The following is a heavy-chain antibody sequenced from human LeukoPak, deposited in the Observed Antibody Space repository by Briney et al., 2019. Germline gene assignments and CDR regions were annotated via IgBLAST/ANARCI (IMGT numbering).Heavy chain of an antibody. CDR2: IFYTGNA. Sequence: SETLSLTCTVSGYSISSGYYWGWIRQSPGKGLEWIANIFYTGNADYNPSLKSRVTISLDTPKNQISLILTSVTAADTAVYYCARKTYCSGGRCYGENWFGPWGRGTLVTVSS. J-gene: IGHJ5*02. D-gene: IGHD2-15*01. V-gene: IGHV4-38-2*02. CDR1: GYSISSGYY. CDR3: ARKTYCSGGRCYGENWFGP.